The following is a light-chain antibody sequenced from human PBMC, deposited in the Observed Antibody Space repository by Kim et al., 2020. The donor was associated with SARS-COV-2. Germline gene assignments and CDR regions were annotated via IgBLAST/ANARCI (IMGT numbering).Light chain of an antibody. J-gene: IGLJ2*01. V-gene: IGLV2-8*01. CDR3: SSYSGTNNYVV. Sequence: AVTISCTGTSSDVGAYNYVSWYQQHPGKAPKLMIYEVSKRPSGVPDRFSGSKSGNTASLTVSGLQAEDEADYYCSSYSGTNNYVVFGGGTQLTVL. CDR2: EVS. CDR1: SSDVGAYNY.